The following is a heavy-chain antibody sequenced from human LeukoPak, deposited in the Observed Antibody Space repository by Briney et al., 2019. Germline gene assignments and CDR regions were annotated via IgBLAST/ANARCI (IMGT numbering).Heavy chain of an antibody. D-gene: IGHD3-10*01. V-gene: IGHV3-30*04. CDR2: ISYDGSNK. CDR3: ARDREVRGVTWFDP. Sequence: GRSLRLSCAASGFTFSSYAMHWVRQAPGKGLEWEAVISYDGSNKYYADSVKGRFTISRDNSKNTLYLQMNSLRAEDTAVYYCARDREVRGVTWFDPWGQGTLVTVSS. CDR1: GFTFSSYA. J-gene: IGHJ5*02.